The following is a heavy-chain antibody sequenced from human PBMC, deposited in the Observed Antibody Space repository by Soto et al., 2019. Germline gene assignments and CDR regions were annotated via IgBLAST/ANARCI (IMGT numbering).Heavy chain of an antibody. CDR1: GFSLSTIRVG. CDR3: AHITITWGGVAALDAFDI. J-gene: IGHJ3*02. Sequence: QITLKESGPTLVDPTQTLTLTCTFSGFSLSTIRVGVAWIRQPPGKALEWLAIIYWDDDKRYSPSLKSRVAITKDTSRDQVVLTMTNVDPVDTGTYYCAHITITWGGVAALDAFDIWGQGTMVTVSS. CDR2: IYWDDDK. D-gene: IGHD3-16*01. V-gene: IGHV2-5*02.